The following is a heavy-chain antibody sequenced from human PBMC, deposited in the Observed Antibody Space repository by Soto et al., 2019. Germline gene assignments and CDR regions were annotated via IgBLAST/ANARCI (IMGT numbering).Heavy chain of an antibody. V-gene: IGHV1-46*03. D-gene: IGHD3-3*01. Sequence: ASVKVSCKASGYTFTSYYMHWVRQAPGQGLEWMGIINPSGGSTSYAQKFQGRVTMTRDTSTSTVYMELSSLRCEDTAVYYCARDPAIFGVVIIPPYYYFDYWGQGTLVTVSS. J-gene: IGHJ4*02. CDR2: INPSGGST. CDR3: ARDPAIFGVVIIPPYYYFDY. CDR1: GYTFTSYY.